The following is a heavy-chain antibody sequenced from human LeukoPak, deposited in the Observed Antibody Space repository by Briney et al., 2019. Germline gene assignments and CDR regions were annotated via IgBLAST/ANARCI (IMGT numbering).Heavy chain of an antibody. CDR2: ISSSGSTI. D-gene: IGHD3-16*01. V-gene: IGHV3-48*03. J-gene: IGHJ4*02. CDR3: ARSAPRLPGYYFDY. CDR1: GFTFSSYE. Sequence: GGSLRLSCAASGFTFSSYEMNWVRQAPGKGLEWVSYISSSGSTIYYADSVKGRFIISRENAKNSLYLQMNSLRAEDTAVYYCARSAPRLPGYYFDYWGQGTLVTVSS.